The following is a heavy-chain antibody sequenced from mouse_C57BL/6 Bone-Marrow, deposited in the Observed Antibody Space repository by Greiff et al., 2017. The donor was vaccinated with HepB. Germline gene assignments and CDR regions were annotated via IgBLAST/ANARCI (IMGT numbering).Heavy chain of an antibody. CDR3: VRHKGRGYDGYFDV. J-gene: IGHJ1*03. CDR1: GFSFNTYA. V-gene: IGHV10-1*01. CDR2: IRSKSNNDAT. D-gene: IGHD2-2*01. Sequence: EVKLVESGGGLVQPKGSLKLSCAASGFSFNTYAMNWVRQAPGKGLEWVARIRSKSNNDATYYANSVKDRFTISRADSENMLYLQMNNLKTEDTAKHYCVRHKGRGYDGYFDVWGTGTTVTVSS.